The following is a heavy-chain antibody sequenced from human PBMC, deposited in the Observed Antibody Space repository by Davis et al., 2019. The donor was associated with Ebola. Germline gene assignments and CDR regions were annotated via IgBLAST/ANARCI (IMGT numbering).Heavy chain of an antibody. CDR1: GGSFSGYY. CDR3: ARDTGYYYGPEP. Sequence: SQTLSLTCAVSGGSFSGYYWSWIRPPPGKGLEWIGEINHSGSTNYNPSLKSRVTISVDTSKNQFSLKLSSVTAADTAVYYCARDTGYYYGPEPWGQGTLVTVSS. J-gene: IGHJ5*02. D-gene: IGHD3-10*01. V-gene: IGHV4-34*01. CDR2: INHSGST.